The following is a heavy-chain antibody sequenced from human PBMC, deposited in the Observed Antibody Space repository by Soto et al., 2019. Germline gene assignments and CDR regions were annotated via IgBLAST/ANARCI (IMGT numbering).Heavy chain of an antibody. V-gene: IGHV3-23*01. CDR1: GFTFSSYA. D-gene: IGHD3-10*01. CDR2: ISGSGGST. Sequence: GGSLRLSCAASGFTFSSYAMSWVRQAPGKGLEWVSAISGSGGSTYYADSVKGRFTISRDNSKNTLYLQMNSLRAEDTAVYYCAKIGSRFGELLSNYYYYGMDVWGQGTTVTVSS. CDR3: AKIGSRFGELLSNYYYYGMDV. J-gene: IGHJ6*02.